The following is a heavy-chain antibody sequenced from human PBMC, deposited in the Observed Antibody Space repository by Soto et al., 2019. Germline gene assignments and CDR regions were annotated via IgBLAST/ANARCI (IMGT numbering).Heavy chain of an antibody. CDR1: SGSISSSNW. J-gene: IGHJ6*03. CDR3: ARGGIEYSSSSGXGYYYYYMDV. CDR2: IYHSGST. V-gene: IGHV4-4*02. Sequence: PSETLSLTCAVSSGSISSSNWWSWFRQPPGKGLEWIGEIYHSGSTNYNPSLKSRVTISVDKSKNQFSLKLSSVTAADTAVYYCARGGIEYSSSSGXGYYYYYMDVWGKGTTVTVSS. D-gene: IGHD6-6*01.